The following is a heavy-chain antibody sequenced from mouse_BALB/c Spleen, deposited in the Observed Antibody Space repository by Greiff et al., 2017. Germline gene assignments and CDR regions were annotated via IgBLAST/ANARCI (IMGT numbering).Heavy chain of an antibody. CDR1: GYSITSGYY. J-gene: IGHJ3*01. CDR3: ASFYGYDVGFAY. Sequence: EVQLQQSGPGLVKPSQSLSLTCSVTGYSITSGYYWNWIRQFPGNKLEWMGYISYDGSNNYNPSLKNRISITRDTSKNQFFLKLNSVTTEDTATYYCASFYGYDVGFAYWGQGTLVTVSA. D-gene: IGHD2-2*01. V-gene: IGHV3-6*02. CDR2: ISYDGSN.